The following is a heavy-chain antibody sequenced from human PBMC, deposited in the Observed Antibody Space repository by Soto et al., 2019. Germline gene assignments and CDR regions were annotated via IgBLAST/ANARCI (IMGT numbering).Heavy chain of an antibody. CDR3: ARGLAYYDFWSGYSYYYYGMDV. V-gene: IGHV1-8*01. D-gene: IGHD3-3*01. J-gene: IGHJ6*02. CDR1: GYTFTSYD. CDR2: MNPNSGNT. Sequence: QVQLVQSGAEVKKPGASVKVSCKASGYTFTSYDINWVRQATGQGLEWMGWMNPNSGNTGYAQKFQGRVTMTRNTSISXXYXEXXSLRSEDTAVYYCARGLAYYDFWSGYSYYYYGMDVWGQGTTVTVSS.